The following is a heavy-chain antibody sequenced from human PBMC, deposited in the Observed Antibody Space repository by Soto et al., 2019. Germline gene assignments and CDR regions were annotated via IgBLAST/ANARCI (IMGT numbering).Heavy chain of an antibody. CDR1: GFTFSSYW. CDR3: ARNRMENCSGGSCLNWFDP. D-gene: IGHD2-15*01. V-gene: IGHV3-74*01. CDR2: INSDGSST. Sequence: GGSLRLSCAASGFTFSSYWMHWVRQGPGGLVWVSRINSDGSSTSYGDFVKGGFTISRDNGKNTVYLQMNSLRAEDTAVYYCARNRMENCSGGSCLNWFDPWGQGTLVTVSS. J-gene: IGHJ5*02.